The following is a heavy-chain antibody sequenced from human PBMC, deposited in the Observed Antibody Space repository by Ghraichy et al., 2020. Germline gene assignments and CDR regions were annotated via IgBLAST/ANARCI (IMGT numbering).Heavy chain of an antibody. J-gene: IGHJ4*02. CDR3: ARHAADSSWYSYYFDY. D-gene: IGHD6-13*01. CDR2: IYYSGST. V-gene: IGHV4-39*01. CDR1: GGSISRSTYY. Sequence: ESLNISCTVSGGSISRSTYYWGWIRQPPGKGLEWIGSIYYSGSTFRNPSLKSRVTISVDTSKNQFSLRLTSVTAADTAVYYCARHAADSSWYSYYFDYWGQGTLVTVSS.